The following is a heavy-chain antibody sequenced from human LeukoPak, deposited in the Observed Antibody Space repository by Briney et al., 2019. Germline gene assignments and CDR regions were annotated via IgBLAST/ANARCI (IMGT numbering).Heavy chain of an antibody. CDR3: ARDQFIHAFDI. V-gene: IGHV3-21*01. CDR1: GFTFSSFS. Sequence: GGSLRLSCAASGFTFSSFSMNWVRQAPGKGLEWVSSIYSTTTYIYYADSVKGRFTISRDNAENSLYLQMNSLRAEDTAVYYCARDQFIHAFDIWGQGTMVTVSS. CDR2: IYSTTTYI. D-gene: IGHD5-24*01. J-gene: IGHJ3*02.